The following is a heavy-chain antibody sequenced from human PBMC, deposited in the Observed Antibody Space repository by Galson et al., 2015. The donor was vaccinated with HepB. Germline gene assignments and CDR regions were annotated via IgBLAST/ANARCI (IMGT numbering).Heavy chain of an antibody. CDR3: AREGCSSTSCPRRYYYMDV. V-gene: IGHV4-59*01. D-gene: IGHD2-2*01. Sequence: SETLSLTCTVSGGSISSYYWSWIRQPPGKGLEWIGYVYYSGSTNYNPSLKSRVTISVDTSKNQFSLKLSSVTAADTAVYYCAREGCSSTSCPRRYYYMDVWGKGTTVTVSS. J-gene: IGHJ6*03. CDR1: GGSISSYY. CDR2: VYYSGST.